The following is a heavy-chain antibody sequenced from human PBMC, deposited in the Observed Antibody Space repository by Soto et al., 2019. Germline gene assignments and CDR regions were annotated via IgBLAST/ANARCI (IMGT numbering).Heavy chain of an antibody. CDR3: ARSRYYYDSSGYYYDYGMDA. CDR1: GYTFTGYY. CDR2: INPNSGGT. V-gene: IGHV1-2*02. D-gene: IGHD3-22*01. Sequence: ASVKVSCKASGYTFTGYYMHWVRQAPGQGLEWMGWINPNSGGTNYAQKFQGRVTMTRDTSISTAYMELSRLRSDDTAVYYCARSRYYYDSSGYYYDYGMDAWGQGTTVTVSS. J-gene: IGHJ6*02.